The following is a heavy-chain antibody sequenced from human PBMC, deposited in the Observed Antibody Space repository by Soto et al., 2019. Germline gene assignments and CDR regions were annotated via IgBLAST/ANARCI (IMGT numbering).Heavy chain of an antibody. CDR3: ARAKDVSPSE. V-gene: IGHV4-59*10. CDR2: ISTTVST. J-gene: IGHJ4*02. Sequence: WTWIRQPAGEGLEWIGRISTTVSTNYNPSLRSRVTMSVDTSKNQFSLKLTSVTAADTAVYYCARAKDVSPSEWGQGTLVTVSS.